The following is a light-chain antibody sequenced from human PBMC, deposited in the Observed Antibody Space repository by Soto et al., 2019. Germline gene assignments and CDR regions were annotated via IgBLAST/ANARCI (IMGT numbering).Light chain of an antibody. CDR3: QQYGNSWT. CDR2: RAS. V-gene: IGKV3-20*01. J-gene: IGKJ1*01. CDR1: QSVSNNY. Sequence: EIVLTQSPATLSLSPGERATLSCRASQSVSNNYLAWYQQKPGQAPRLLITRASRRATGIPDRFSGSGSGTDFTLTISRLEPEDFAVYYCQQYGNSWTF.